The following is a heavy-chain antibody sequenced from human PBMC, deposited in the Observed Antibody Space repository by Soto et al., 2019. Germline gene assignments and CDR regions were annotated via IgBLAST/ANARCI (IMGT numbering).Heavy chain of an antibody. CDR3: AREITMVRGAGDWFDP. CDR2: INHSGST. D-gene: IGHD3-10*01. J-gene: IGHJ5*02. V-gene: IGHV4-34*01. CDR1: GGSFSCYY. Sequence: SETLSLTCAVYGGSFSCYYWSWIRQPPGKGLEWIGEINHSGSTNYNPSLKSRVTISVDTSKNQFSLKLSSVTAADTAVYYCAREITMVRGAGDWFDPWGRGTLVTVSS.